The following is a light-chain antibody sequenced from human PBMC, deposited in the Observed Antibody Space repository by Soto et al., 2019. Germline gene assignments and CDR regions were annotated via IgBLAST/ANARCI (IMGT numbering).Light chain of an antibody. V-gene: IGKV1-33*01. CDR3: QQYHNLPLT. CDR2: DAS. J-gene: IGKJ4*01. CDR1: QDIRNY. Sequence: DIQMTHSLSSLSASVLDSVTITFHASQDIRNYLNWYQQKPGKAPKLLIYDASNLQTGVPSRFSGSGSGTDFTFTISNLQPDDIATYYCQQYHNLPLTFGGGPRWIS.